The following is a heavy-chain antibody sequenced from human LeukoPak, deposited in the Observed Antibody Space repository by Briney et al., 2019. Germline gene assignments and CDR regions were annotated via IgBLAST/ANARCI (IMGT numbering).Heavy chain of an antibody. V-gene: IGHV3-30*02. CDR2: IRYDGSNK. Sequence: GGSLRLSCAASGFTLSSYGMHWVRQAPGNGLAWVAFIRYDGSNKYYADSVKGRFTISRDNSKNTLYLQKDSLRAEDTAVYYCARDGSITIFGVVIKPFGYWGQGTLVTVSS. D-gene: IGHD3-3*01. CDR3: ARDGSITIFGVVIKPFGY. J-gene: IGHJ4*02. CDR1: GFTLSSYG.